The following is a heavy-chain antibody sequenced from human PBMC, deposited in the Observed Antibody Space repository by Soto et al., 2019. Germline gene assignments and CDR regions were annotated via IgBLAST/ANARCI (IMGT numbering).Heavy chain of an antibody. CDR3: ARGRLTIFGRHYGMDV. CDR2: INHSGST. D-gene: IGHD3-3*01. V-gene: IGHV4-34*01. CDR1: GGSFSGYY. J-gene: IGHJ6*02. Sequence: QVQLQQWGAGLLKPSETLSLTCAVYGGSFSGYYWSWIRQPPGKGLEWIGEINHSGSTNYNPSLKSRVTISVDTSKNQFSLKLSSVTAADTAVYYCARGRLTIFGRHYGMDVWGQGTTVTVSS.